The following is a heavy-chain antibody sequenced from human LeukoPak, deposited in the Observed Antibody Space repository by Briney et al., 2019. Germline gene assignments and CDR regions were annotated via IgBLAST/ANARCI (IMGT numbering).Heavy chain of an antibody. Sequence: GGSLRLSCAASGFIFSSYGMHWVRQAPGKGLEWVGVISYDGSNKYYADSVKGRFTISRDNSKNTLYLQMNSLRAEDTAVYYCAKERDSSGWYYFDYWGQGTLVTVSS. D-gene: IGHD6-19*01. CDR3: AKERDSSGWYYFDY. J-gene: IGHJ4*02. V-gene: IGHV3-30*18. CDR2: ISYDGSNK. CDR1: GFIFSSYG.